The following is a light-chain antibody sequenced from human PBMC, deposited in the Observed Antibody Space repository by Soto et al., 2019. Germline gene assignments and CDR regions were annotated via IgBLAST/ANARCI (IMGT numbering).Light chain of an antibody. CDR3: QQSASTLWT. J-gene: IGKJ1*01. CDR2: AAS. CDR1: QNVNSY. Sequence: DIQMTQSPSSLSASVGDRVTITCRASQNVNSYLNWYQQKPGKAPNLLIYAASSLQSGVPSRFSGGGSGTDFTLTISSLQPEDFATYYCQQSASTLWTFGQGTKVEMK. V-gene: IGKV1-39*01.